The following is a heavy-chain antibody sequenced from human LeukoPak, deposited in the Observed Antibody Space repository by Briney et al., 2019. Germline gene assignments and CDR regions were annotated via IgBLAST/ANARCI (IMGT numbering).Heavy chain of an antibody. J-gene: IGHJ4*02. D-gene: IGHD2-2*01. CDR3: AKGVWDCSSTSCYDIDY. CDR2: ISSSSSTI. V-gene: IGHV3-48*01. CDR1: GFTFSSYL. Sequence: GGSLRLSCAASGFTFSSYLMSWVRQAPGKGLEWVSYISSSSSTIYYADSVKGRFTISRDNAKNSLYLQMNSLRAEDTAVYYCAKGVWDCSSTSCYDIDYWGQGTLVTVSS.